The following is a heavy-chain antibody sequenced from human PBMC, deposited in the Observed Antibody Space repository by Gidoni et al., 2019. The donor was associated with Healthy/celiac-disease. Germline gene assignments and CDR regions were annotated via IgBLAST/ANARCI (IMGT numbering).Heavy chain of an antibody. CDR1: GFTFSSYA. CDR2: ISSNGGST. CDR3: VKVGATLAFDY. Sequence: EVQLVESGGGLVQPGGSLRLSCSASGFTFSSYAMHWVRQAPGKGLEYVAAISSNGGSTYYADSVKGRFTISRDNSKNTLYLQMSSLRAEETAVYYCVKVGATLAFDYWGQGTLVTVSS. D-gene: IGHD1-26*01. J-gene: IGHJ4*02. V-gene: IGHV3-64D*09.